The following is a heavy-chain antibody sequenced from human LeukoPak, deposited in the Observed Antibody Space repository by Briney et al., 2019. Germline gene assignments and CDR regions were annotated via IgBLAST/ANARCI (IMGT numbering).Heavy chain of an antibody. CDR2: INPNSGGT. D-gene: IGHD5-24*01. Sequence: ASVKVSCKASGYTFTGYYMHWVRQAPGQGLEWMGWINPNSGGTNYAQKFQGRVTMTRDTSISTAYMELSRLRSDDTAVYYCARAPVEMGYYFDYWGQGTLVTVSS. V-gene: IGHV1-2*02. J-gene: IGHJ4*02. CDR3: ARAPVEMGYYFDY. CDR1: GYTFTGYY.